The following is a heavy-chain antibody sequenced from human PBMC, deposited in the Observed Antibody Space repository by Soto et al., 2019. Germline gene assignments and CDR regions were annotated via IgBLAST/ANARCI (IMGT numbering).Heavy chain of an antibody. Sequence: GASVKVSCKAIGYSFTSHYMHWVRQAPGQGLEWMGWVFPYRGYTDYAEKFQDRVTMTTDTSTSTAYMELRSLRYDDTAVYYCARDVGDESITYNDAFDIWGQGTMVTVS. CDR1: GYSFTSHY. V-gene: IGHV1-18*04. CDR2: VFPYRGYT. J-gene: IGHJ3*02. D-gene: IGHD3-10*01. CDR3: ARDVGDESITYNDAFDI.